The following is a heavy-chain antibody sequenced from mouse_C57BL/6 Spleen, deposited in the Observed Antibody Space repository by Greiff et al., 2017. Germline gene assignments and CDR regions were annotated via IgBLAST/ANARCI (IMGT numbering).Heavy chain of an antibody. V-gene: IGHV3-6*01. CDR1: GYSITSGYY. D-gene: IGHD1-1*01. Sequence: DVQLQESGPGLVKPSQSLSLTCSFTGYSITSGYYWNWIRQFPGNKLEWMGYISYDGCNNYNPSIKNRISITRDTSKNQFFQKLNSVTTEDTATNYCARDVYYGSSFDYWGKGTTLTVSS. CDR2: ISYDGCN. J-gene: IGHJ2*01. CDR3: ARDVYYGSSFDY.